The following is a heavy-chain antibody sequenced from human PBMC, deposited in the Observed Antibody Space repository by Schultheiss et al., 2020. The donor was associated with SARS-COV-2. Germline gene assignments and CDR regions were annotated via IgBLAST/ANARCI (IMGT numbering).Heavy chain of an antibody. J-gene: IGHJ5*02. V-gene: IGHV4-39*01. D-gene: IGHD3-10*01. Sequence: SETLSLTCTVSGGSISSSSYYWGWIRQPPGKGLEWIGSIYYSGSTYYNPSLKSRVTISVDTSKNQFSLKLSSVTAADTAVYYCARHSGLTYYYGSGSENWFDPWGQGTLVTVSS. CDR3: ARHSGLTYYYGSGSENWFDP. CDR1: GGSISSSSYY. CDR2: IYYSGST.